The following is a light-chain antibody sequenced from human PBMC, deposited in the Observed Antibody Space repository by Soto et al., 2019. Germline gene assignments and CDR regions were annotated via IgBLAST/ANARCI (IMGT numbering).Light chain of an antibody. Sequence: EIVLTQSPVTLSLSPGERATLSCSASQSVSNYFTWYQQKPGHPPRLLIYDASKRATGVPARFSGSGYGTDFTLTINSLEPEDFAVYYCQQRSIWPWTFGQGTKVDIK. CDR1: QSVSNY. CDR2: DAS. V-gene: IGKV3-11*01. CDR3: QQRSIWPWT. J-gene: IGKJ1*01.